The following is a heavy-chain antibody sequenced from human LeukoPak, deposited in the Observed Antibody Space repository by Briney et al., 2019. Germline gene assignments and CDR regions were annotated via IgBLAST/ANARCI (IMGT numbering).Heavy chain of an antibody. CDR1: GFTFSNYG. V-gene: IGHV3-23*01. Sequence: GGSLRLSCAASGFTFSNYGMSWVRQAPGKGLEWVSALSDSGTATFYADSVKGRFTISRDNSKNTLHLQMNSLRAEDTAVYYCARVPGYSSGFFDYWGQGTLVTVSS. J-gene: IGHJ4*02. D-gene: IGHD6-19*01. CDR2: LSDSGTAT. CDR3: ARVPGYSSGFFDY.